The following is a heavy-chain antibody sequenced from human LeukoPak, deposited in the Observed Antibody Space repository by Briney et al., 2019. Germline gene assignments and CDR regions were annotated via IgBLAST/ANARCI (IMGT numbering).Heavy chain of an antibody. CDR1: GYTFTSYG. Sequence: ASVKVSCKASGYTFTSYGISWVRQAPGQGLEWMGGIIPIFGTANYAQKFQGRVTITADESTSTAYMELSSLRSEDTAVYYCATSLGLSSGHYYYYYMDVWGKGTTVTVSS. CDR2: IIPIFGTA. V-gene: IGHV1-69*13. D-gene: IGHD3-16*02. CDR3: ATSLGLSSGHYYYYYMDV. J-gene: IGHJ6*03.